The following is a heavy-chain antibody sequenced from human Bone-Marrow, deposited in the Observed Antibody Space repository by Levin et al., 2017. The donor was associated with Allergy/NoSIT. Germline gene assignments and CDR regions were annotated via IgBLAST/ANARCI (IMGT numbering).Heavy chain of an antibody. CDR2: ISSSSSYI. CDR3: ASHLRKGIAVAGTRGDYWYFDL. V-gene: IGHV3-21*01. Sequence: AGGSLRLSCAASGFTFSSYSMNWVRQAPGKGLEWVSSISSSSSYIYYADSVKGRFTISRDNAKNSLYLQMNSLRAEDTAVYYCASHLRKGIAVAGTRGDYWYFDLWGRGTLVTVSS. CDR1: GFTFSSYS. D-gene: IGHD6-19*01. J-gene: IGHJ2*01.